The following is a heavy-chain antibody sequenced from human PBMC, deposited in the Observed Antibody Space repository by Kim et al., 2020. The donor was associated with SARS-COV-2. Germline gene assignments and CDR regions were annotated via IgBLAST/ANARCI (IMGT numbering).Heavy chain of an antibody. CDR2: ISYDGSNK. J-gene: IGHJ6*02. Sequence: GGSLRLSCAASGFTFSSYAMHWVRQAPGKGLEWVAVISYDGSNKYYADSVKGRFTISRDNSKNTLYLQMNSLRAEDTAVYYCARANSLREDLTNNYYYGMDVWGQGTTVTVSS. V-gene: IGHV3-30*04. CDR1: GFTFSSYA. CDR3: ARANSLREDLTNNYYYGMDV. D-gene: IGHD3-16*01.